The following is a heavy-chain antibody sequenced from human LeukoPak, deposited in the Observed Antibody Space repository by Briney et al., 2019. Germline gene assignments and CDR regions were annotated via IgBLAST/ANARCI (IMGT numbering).Heavy chain of an antibody. Sequence: NPSETLSLTCTVSGGSISSYYWSWIRQPPGKGLEWIGYIYYSGSTNYNPSLKSRVTISVDTSKNQFSLKLSSVTAADTAVYYCARIAAAGTVDYWGQETLVTVSS. CDR2: IYYSGST. D-gene: IGHD6-13*01. J-gene: IGHJ4*02. V-gene: IGHV4-59*01. CDR3: ARIAAAGTVDY. CDR1: GGSISSYY.